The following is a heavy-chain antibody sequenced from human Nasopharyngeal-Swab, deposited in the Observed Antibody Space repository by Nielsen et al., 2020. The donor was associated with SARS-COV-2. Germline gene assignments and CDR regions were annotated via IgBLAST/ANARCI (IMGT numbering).Heavy chain of an antibody. V-gene: IGHV1-18*01. CDR2: ISPYNGNT. CDR1: GYTFLNFG. Sequence: VSVKVSCKASGYTFLNFGISWVRQAPGHGLEWMGWISPYNGNTKYGEKFQGRVTVTTDTSTTAYMELKNLRSNDTALYYCARDVYDSSGYWYFDYWGQGTLVTVSS. D-gene: IGHD3-22*01. J-gene: IGHJ4*02. CDR3: ARDVYDSSGYWYFDY.